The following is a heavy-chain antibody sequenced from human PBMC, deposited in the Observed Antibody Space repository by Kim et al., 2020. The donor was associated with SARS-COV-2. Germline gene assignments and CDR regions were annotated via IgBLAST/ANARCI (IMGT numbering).Heavy chain of an antibody. D-gene: IGHD3-10*01. CDR2: IKSKTDGGTT. CDR3: TTYMVRGVIDFYYYGMDV. J-gene: IGHJ6*02. Sequence: GGSLRLSCAASGFTFSNAWMSWVRQAPGKGLEWVGRIKSKTDGGTTDYAAPVKGRFTISRDDSKNTLYLQMNSLKTEDTAVYYCTTYMVRGVIDFYYYGMDVWGQGTTVTVSS. V-gene: IGHV3-15*01. CDR1: GFTFSNAW.